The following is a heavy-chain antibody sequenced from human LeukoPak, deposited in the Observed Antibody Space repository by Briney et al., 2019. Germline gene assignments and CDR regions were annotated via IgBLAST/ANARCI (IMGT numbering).Heavy chain of an antibody. V-gene: IGHV3-66*01. Sequence: QPGGSLRLSCVASGFTVSSNYMSWVRQAPGKGLEWVSLIYSSDGAYYADSVKGRFTISRDNSKDTLYLQMNSLRAEDTAVYYCARGADSWGQGTLVTVSS. CDR1: GFTVSSNY. CDR2: IYSSDGA. CDR3: ARGADS. J-gene: IGHJ4*02.